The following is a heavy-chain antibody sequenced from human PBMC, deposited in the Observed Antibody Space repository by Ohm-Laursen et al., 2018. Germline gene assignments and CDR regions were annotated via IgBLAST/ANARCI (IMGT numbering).Heavy chain of an antibody. CDR2: IRNRANSYTT. CDR1: GFIFSDHY. CDR3: VRVSAVADDH. V-gene: IGHV3-72*01. D-gene: IGHD6-19*01. J-gene: IGHJ4*02. Sequence: SLRLSCAASGFIFSDHYMDWVRQAPGKGLERVGRIRNRANSYTTDHAASLKGRFIISRDDSKNALYLQMNSLKSEDTAVYYCVRVSAVADDHWGQGTLVTVSS.